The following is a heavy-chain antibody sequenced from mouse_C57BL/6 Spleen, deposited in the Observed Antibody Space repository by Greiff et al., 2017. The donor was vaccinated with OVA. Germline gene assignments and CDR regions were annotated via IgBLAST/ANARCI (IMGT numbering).Heavy chain of an antibody. CDR2: ISDGGSYT. Sequence: EVHLVESGGGLVKPGGSRKLSCAASGFTFSSYAMSWVRQTPEKRLEWVATISDGGSYTYHPDNVKGRFPLSRDNAKNNLYLQLSHLKSEDTAMYYCARGPYYYGSSPAWFAYWGQGTLVTVSA. V-gene: IGHV5-4*01. D-gene: IGHD1-1*01. CDR1: GFTFSSYA. CDR3: ARGPYYYGSSPAWFAY. J-gene: IGHJ3*01.